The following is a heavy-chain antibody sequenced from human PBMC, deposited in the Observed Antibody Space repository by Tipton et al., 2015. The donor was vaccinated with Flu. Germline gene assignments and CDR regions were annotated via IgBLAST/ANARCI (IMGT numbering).Heavy chain of an antibody. CDR1: GGSISRSSYN. Sequence: TLSLTCTDSGGSISRSSYNWGWIRQPPGKGLEWIAGIYYSGRTYYNPSLKSRVTISVDTSKNQFSLKLNSVTAADTAVYYCARLSYYDVDLKNFYFDHWGQGALVTVSS. CDR2: IYYSGRT. V-gene: IGHV4-39*01. J-gene: IGHJ4*02. D-gene: IGHD3-10*02. CDR3: ARLSYYDVDLKNFYFDH.